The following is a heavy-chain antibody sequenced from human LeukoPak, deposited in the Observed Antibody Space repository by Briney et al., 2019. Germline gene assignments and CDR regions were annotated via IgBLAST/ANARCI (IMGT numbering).Heavy chain of an antibody. CDR1: GYTFSNYG. Sequence: ASVKVSCKASGYTFSNYGVSWVRQAPGQGLEWMGWISAYNGNTNYAQKLQGRLTMTTDTSTSTAYMELRSLRSDDTAVYYCARDGPSSTAFYSFDNWGQGTMVTVSS. V-gene: IGHV1-18*01. D-gene: IGHD2/OR15-2a*01. CDR3: ARDGPSSTAFYSFDN. CDR2: ISAYNGNT. J-gene: IGHJ3*02.